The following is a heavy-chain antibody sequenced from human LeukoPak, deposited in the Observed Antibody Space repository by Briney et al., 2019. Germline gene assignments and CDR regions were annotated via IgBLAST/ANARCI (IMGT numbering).Heavy chain of an antibody. V-gene: IGHV4-59*08. CDR2: IHYSGST. J-gene: IGHJ4*02. CDR3: ARHLDYYGSGSYEY. CDR1: GGSISGNY. Sequence: PSETLFLTCSVSGGSISGNYWSWIRQPPGKGLEWIGYIHYSGSTDYNPSLKSRLTMSVDTSKNQFSLKLRSVTAADTAVYYCARHLDYYGSGSYEYWGQGTLVTVSS. D-gene: IGHD3-10*01.